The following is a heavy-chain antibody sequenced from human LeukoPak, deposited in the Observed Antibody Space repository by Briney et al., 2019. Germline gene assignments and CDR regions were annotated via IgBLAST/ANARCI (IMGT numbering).Heavy chain of an antibody. CDR1: VYTFTDYY. CDR2: SNPNDGDT. J-gene: IGHJ4*02. CDR3: ARANFLYCSSSTCLFDY. V-gene: IGHV1-2*02. Sequence: ASVKVSCKTSVYTFTDYYMHCVRQAPGQGFEWMGWSNPNDGDTNYTQKIQGRVTMTRDTSISTAHMEVSRLRSDDTAVYYCARANFLYCSSSTCLFDYWGQGTLVTVSS. D-gene: IGHD2-2*01.